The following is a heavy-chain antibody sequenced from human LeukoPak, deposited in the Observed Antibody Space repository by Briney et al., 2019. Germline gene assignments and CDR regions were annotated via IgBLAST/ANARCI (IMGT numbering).Heavy chain of an antibody. V-gene: IGHV4-30-4*01. CDR2: IYYSGST. D-gene: IGHD3-10*01. J-gene: IGHJ4*02. CDR1: GGSISSGDYY. CDR3: ARIDFYGSGSYYVDY. Sequence: PSETLSLTCTVSGGSISSGDYYWSWIRQPPGKGLEWIGYIYYSGSTYYNPSLKSRVSISVDTSKNQFSLKLSSVTAADTAVYYCARIDFYGSGSYYVDYWGQGTLVPVSS.